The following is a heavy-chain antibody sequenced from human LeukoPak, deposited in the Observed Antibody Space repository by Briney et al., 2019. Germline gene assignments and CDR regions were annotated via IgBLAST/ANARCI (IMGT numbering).Heavy chain of an antibody. Sequence: GGSLRLSCAASGFTFSSYSMTWVRQVPGKGLEWVSSISSSSSYIYYADSVKGRFTISRDNAKNSLYLQMNSLRAEDTAVYYCARVRGVFDYWGQGTLVTVSS. D-gene: IGHD3-10*01. V-gene: IGHV3-21*01. CDR3: ARVRGVFDY. CDR2: ISSSSSYI. CDR1: GFTFSSYS. J-gene: IGHJ4*02.